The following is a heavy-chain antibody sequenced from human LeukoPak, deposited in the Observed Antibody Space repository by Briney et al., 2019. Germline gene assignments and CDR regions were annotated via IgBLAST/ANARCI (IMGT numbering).Heavy chain of an antibody. V-gene: IGHV3-23*01. Sequence: GGSLGLSCAASGFTFSSYAMSWVRQAPGKGLEWVSAISGSGGSTYYADSVKGRFTISRDNSKNTLYLQMNSLRAEDTAVYYCANCRFATDAFDIWGQGTMVTVSS. J-gene: IGHJ3*02. CDR3: ANCRFATDAFDI. CDR2: ISGSGGST. D-gene: IGHD2-15*01. CDR1: GFTFSSYA.